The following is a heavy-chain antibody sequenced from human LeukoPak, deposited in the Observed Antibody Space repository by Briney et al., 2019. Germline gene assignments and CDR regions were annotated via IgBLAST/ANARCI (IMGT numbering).Heavy chain of an antibody. CDR3: ARRAELGMRWFDS. J-gene: IGHJ5*01. V-gene: IGHV5-51*01. Sequence: GESLKISCQASGYTFTEYWISWVRQMPGQGLEWMGIIYAAHSTTKYSPSFQGQVTISVDRSLNITYLQWRGLQASDSGMYFCARRAELGMRWFDSWGQGTPVIVS. CDR2: IYAAHSTT. CDR1: GYTFTEYW. D-gene: IGHD3-16*01.